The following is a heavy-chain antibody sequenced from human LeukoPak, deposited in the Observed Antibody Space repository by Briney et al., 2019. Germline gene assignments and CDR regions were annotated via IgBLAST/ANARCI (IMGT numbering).Heavy chain of an antibody. CDR1: GGSFSGYY. CDR2: INHSGST. D-gene: IGHD5-18*01. Sequence: PSETLSLTCAVYGGSFSGYYWSWIRQPPGKGLEWIGEINHSGSTNYNPSLKSRVTISVDTSKNQFSLKLSSVTAADTAVYYCAKVAMGTYYFDYWGQGTLVTVSS. CDR3: AKVAMGTYYFDY. V-gene: IGHV4-34*01. J-gene: IGHJ4*02.